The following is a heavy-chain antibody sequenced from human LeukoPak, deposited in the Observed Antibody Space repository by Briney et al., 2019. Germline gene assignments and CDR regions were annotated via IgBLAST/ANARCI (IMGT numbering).Heavy chain of an antibody. Sequence: GGSLRLSCAASGFTFSSYAMSWVRQAPGKGLEWVSVISGSGGNTYYADSVKGRFTISRDNSKKSLYLQLDSLRDEDTAVYYCTRGPYYGDYWGQGTLVIVSS. V-gene: IGHV3-23*01. CDR2: ISGSGGNT. CDR1: GFTFSSYA. D-gene: IGHD3-10*01. CDR3: TRGPYYGDY. J-gene: IGHJ4*02.